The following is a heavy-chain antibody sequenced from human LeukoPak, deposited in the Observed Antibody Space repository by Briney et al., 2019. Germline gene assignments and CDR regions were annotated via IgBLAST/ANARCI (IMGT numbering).Heavy chain of an antibody. Sequence: SETLSLTCTVSGDSMSGYYWSWIRQPPGKRLEWIGYVYYNGNSDYNPSLKSRVSILVDTSNNQLSLKLKSVTAADTAVYYCARAHSNNCHFDYWGQGTLVTVSS. D-gene: IGHD6-13*01. J-gene: IGHJ4*02. CDR1: GDSMSGYY. CDR3: ARAHSNNCHFDY. CDR2: VYYNGNS. V-gene: IGHV4-59*01.